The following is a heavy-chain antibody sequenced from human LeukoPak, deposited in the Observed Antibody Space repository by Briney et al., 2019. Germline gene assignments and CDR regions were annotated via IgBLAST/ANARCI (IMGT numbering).Heavy chain of an antibody. CDR2: IIPTFGTA. CDR3: ARDPLNYYDSSGYPDY. CDR1: RGTFSSYA. V-gene: IGHV1-69*13. D-gene: IGHD3-22*01. J-gene: IGHJ4*02. Sequence: SVKVSCKASRGTFSSYAIIWVRQAPGQGLEWMGGIIPTFGTAAYAKKFQGRVTITADESTSTAYMELSSLRSEDTAVYYCARDPLNYYDSSGYPDYWGQGTLVTVSS.